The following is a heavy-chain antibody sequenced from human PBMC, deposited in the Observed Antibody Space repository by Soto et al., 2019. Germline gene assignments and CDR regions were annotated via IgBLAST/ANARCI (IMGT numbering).Heavy chain of an antibody. J-gene: IGHJ6*02. V-gene: IGHV4-31*03. CDR1: GGSISSGGYY. Sequence: QVQLQESGPGLVKPSQTLSLTCTVSGGSISSGGYYWSWIRQHPGKGLEWIGYIYYSGSTYYNPSLKSRVTISVDPSKNQFSLKLSSVTAADTAVYYCASASLSWRSWTGDYYYYGMDVWGQGTTVTVSS. CDR3: ASASLSWRSWTGDYYYYGMDV. CDR2: IYYSGST. D-gene: IGHD6-13*01.